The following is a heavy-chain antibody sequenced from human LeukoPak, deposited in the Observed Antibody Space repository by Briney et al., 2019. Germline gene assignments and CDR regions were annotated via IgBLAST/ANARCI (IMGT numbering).Heavy chain of an antibody. D-gene: IGHD3-10*01. CDR2: IYTSGST. J-gene: IGHJ4*02. V-gene: IGHV4-4*07. CDR3: ARHARGFTSSYFDY. CDR1: GDSISGFY. Sequence: PSETLSLTCTVSGDSISGFYWSWIRQPAGKGLEWIGHIYTSGSTNYSPSLKSRVTMSVDTSKNQFSLKLSSVTAADTAVYYCARHARGFTSSYFDYWGQGFLVTVSS.